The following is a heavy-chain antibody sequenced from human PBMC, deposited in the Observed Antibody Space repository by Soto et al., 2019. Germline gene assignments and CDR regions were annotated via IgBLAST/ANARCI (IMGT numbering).Heavy chain of an antibody. V-gene: IGHV6-1*01. Sequence: PSQTLSLTCTISGDSVSSNSAAWNWIRQSPSRGLEWLGRTYYRSKWYNDYAVSVKSRITINPDTSKNQFSLQLNSVTPEDTAVYFCARVRGVGVVTAYNYYSYNMDVWGKGTRVTAS. CDR2: TYYRSKWYN. CDR3: ARVRGVGVVTAYNYYSYNMDV. CDR1: GDSVSSNSAA. J-gene: IGHJ6*03. D-gene: IGHD3-3*01.